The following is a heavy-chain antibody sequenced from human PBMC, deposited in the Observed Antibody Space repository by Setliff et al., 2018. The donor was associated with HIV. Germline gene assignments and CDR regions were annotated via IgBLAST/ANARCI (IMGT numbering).Heavy chain of an antibody. Sequence: NPSETLSLTCAVYGESFSGYSWTWIRQPPGKGLEWLGEINHSGSAKYNPALKSRVTMSVDTAKNRFSLKLISVTAADASVYYCARDRALRFSKSPSFNYFDVWGQGALVTVSS. D-gene: IGHD3-10*01. CDR3: ARDRALRFSKSPSFNYFDV. CDR2: INHSGSA. J-gene: IGHJ4*02. CDR1: GESFSGYS. V-gene: IGHV4-34*01.